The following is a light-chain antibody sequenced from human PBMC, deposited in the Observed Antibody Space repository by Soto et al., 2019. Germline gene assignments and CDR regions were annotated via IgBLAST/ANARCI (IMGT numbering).Light chain of an antibody. J-gene: IGLJ2*01. CDR3: QSYDSSLRSVV. V-gene: IGLV1-40*01. CDR2: GNS. CDR1: SSNIGAGYD. Sequence: QSVLTQPPSVSGAPGQRVTISCTRSSSNIGAGYDVHWYQQLPGTAPKLLIYGNSNRPSGVPDRFSGSKSGTSASLAITGLQAEDEADYYCQSYDSSLRSVVFGGGTKLTVL.